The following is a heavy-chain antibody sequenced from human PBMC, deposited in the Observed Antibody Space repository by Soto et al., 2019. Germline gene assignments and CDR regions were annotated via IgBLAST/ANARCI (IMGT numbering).Heavy chain of an antibody. CDR3: ARPVHDYGGNGSWFDP. CDR2: IFSNDEK. Sequence: QVTLKESGPVLVKPTETLTLTCTVSGFSLSNARMGVSWIRQPPGKALEWLAHIFSNDEKSYSTSLKSRLTISKDNSKSQGVPTMTNMDPVDTATYYCARPVHDYGGNGSWFDPWGQGTLVTVSS. D-gene: IGHD4-17*01. CDR1: GFSLSNARMG. J-gene: IGHJ5*02. V-gene: IGHV2-26*01.